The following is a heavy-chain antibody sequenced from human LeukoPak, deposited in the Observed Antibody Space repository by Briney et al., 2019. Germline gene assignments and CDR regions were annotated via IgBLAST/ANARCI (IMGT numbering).Heavy chain of an antibody. J-gene: IGHJ5*02. D-gene: IGHD3-9*01. Sequence: GGSLRLSCSASGFTFSSYAMHWVRQAPGKGLEYVSGISSNGGSTYYADSVKGRFTISRDNSKNTLYLQMSSLRAEDTAVYYCHVGLYDILTGYFTNWFDPWGQRTLVTVSS. CDR1: GFTFSSYA. V-gene: IGHV3-64D*06. CDR2: ISSNGGST. CDR3: HVGLYDILTGYFTNWFDP.